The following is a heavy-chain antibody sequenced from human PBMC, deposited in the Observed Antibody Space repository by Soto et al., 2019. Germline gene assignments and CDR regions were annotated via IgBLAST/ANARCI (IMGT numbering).Heavy chain of an antibody. Sequence: GGSLRLSCAASGFTFSDYYMSWIRQAPGKGLEWVSYIGSSGNIIYYADSVKGRFTISRDNAKNSLSLQMNSLRAEDTAVYHCARDLCSGYYCFDSWGQGTLVTVSS. V-gene: IGHV3-11*04. CDR2: IGSSGNII. D-gene: IGHD3-22*01. J-gene: IGHJ4*02. CDR3: ARDLCSGYYCFDS. CDR1: GFTFSDYY.